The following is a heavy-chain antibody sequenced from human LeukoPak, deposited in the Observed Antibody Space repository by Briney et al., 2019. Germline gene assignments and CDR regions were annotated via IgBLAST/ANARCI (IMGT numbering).Heavy chain of an antibody. CDR1: GFTFSSYW. J-gene: IGHJ3*02. CDR2: IKQDGSEK. V-gene: IGHV3-7*01. D-gene: IGHD5-12*01. CDR3: ARDHRGYEAFDI. Sequence: PGGSLRLSCAASGFTFSSYWMSWVRQAPGKGLEWVANIKQDGSEKYYVDSVKGRFTISRDSAKNSLHLQMNSLRAEDTAVYYCARDHRGYEAFDIWGQGTMVTVSS.